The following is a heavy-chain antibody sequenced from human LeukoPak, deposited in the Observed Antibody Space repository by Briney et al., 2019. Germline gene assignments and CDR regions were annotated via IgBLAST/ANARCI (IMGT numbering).Heavy chain of an antibody. D-gene: IGHD3-10*01. CDR1: GFTFNNYW. J-gene: IGHJ4*02. V-gene: IGHV3-74*01. CDR2: ISLDGSDT. CDR3: ARGVYGNFYS. Sequence: GGSLRLSCAASGFTFNNYWMHWVRQDSGKGLAWVSRISLDGSDTNYADSVKGRFTVSRDNAKNTLYLQMNSLRAEDTAVYYCARGVYGNFYSWGQGILGTGSS.